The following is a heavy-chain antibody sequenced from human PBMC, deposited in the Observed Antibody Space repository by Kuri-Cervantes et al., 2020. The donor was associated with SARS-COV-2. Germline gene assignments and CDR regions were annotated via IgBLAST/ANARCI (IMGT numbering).Heavy chain of an antibody. V-gene: IGHV4-4*07. D-gene: IGHD2-2*01. CDR3: ARDIVVVPAAEKEYYHYYYGMDV. J-gene: IGHJ6*02. Sequence: SETLSLTCTVSGGSTSSYYWSWIRQPAGKGLEWIGRIYTSGSTNYNPSLKSRVTMSVDTSKNQFSLKLSSVTAADTAVYYCARDIVVVPAAEKEYYHYYYGMDVWGQGATVTVSS. CDR2: IYTSGST. CDR1: GGSTSSYY.